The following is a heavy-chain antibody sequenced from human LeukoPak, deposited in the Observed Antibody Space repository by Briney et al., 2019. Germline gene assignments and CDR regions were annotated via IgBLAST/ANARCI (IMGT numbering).Heavy chain of an antibody. D-gene: IGHD2-2*01. Sequence: PSETLSLTCTVSGGSISSSSYYWGWIRQPPGKGLEWIGSIYYSGSTYYNPSLKSRVTISVDTSKNQFSLKLSSVTAADTAVCYCARISGYCSSTSCYYFYYYYYMDVWGKGTTVTISS. CDR2: IYYSGST. CDR3: ARISGYCSSTSCYYFYYYYYMDV. CDR1: GGSISSSSYY. J-gene: IGHJ6*03. V-gene: IGHV4-39*01.